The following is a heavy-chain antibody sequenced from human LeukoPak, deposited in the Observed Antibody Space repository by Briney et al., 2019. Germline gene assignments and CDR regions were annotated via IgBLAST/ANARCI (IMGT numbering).Heavy chain of an antibody. J-gene: IGHJ4*02. CDR1: GFTFSSYA. D-gene: IGHD5-12*01. CDR2: TSGSGGST. CDR3: AKVPSPTTGYSGYDYYFDY. Sequence: GGSLRLSCAASGFTFSSYAMSWVRQAPGKGLEWVSATSGSGGSTYYADSVKGRFTISRDNSKNTLYLQMNSLRAEDTAVYYCAKVPSPTTGYSGYDYYFDYWGQGTLVTVSS. V-gene: IGHV3-23*01.